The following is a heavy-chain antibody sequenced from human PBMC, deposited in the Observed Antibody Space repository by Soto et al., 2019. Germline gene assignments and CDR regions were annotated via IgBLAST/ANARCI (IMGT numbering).Heavy chain of an antibody. D-gene: IGHD2-2*01. CDR1: GYTFTSYG. Sequence: VSVTVSCKASGYTFTSYGIIWVRQAPGQGLEWMGWISAYNGNTNYAQKLQGRVTMTTDTSTSTAYMELRSLRSDDTAVYYCARTFVVVPTDPWGQGTLVTVSS. CDR3: ARTFVVVPTDP. V-gene: IGHV1-18*01. CDR2: ISAYNGNT. J-gene: IGHJ5*02.